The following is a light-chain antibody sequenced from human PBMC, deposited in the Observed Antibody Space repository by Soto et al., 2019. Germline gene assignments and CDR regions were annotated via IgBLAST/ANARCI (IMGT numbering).Light chain of an antibody. J-gene: IGLJ1*01. CDR3: AAWDDSLGGSYV. CDR2: RNN. V-gene: IGLV1-47*01. CDR1: SSNIGSNY. Sequence: QSVLTQPSSASGTPGQRVTISCSGSSSNIGSNYVYWYQQLPGTAPKLLIYRNNQRPSGVPDRFSGSKSGTSASLAISGLRSEDEADYYCAAWDDSLGGSYVFGTGTKVTVL.